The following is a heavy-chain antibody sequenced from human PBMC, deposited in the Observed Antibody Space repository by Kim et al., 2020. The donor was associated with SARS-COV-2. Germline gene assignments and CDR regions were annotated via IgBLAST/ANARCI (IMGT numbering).Heavy chain of an antibody. Sequence: GSLRLSCAASGFTFSSYAMHWVRQAPGKGLEWVAVISYDGSNKYYADSVKGRFTISRDNSKNTLYLQMNSLRAEDTAVYYCARNYGDLENYYYGMDVWG. CDR3: ARNYGDLENYYYGMDV. J-gene: IGHJ6*02. V-gene: IGHV3-30-3*01. CDR1: GFTFSSYA. D-gene: IGHD4-17*01. CDR2: ISYDGSNK.